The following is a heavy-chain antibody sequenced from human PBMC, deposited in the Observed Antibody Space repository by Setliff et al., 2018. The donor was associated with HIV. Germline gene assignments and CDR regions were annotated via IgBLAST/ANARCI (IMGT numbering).Heavy chain of an antibody. V-gene: IGHV1-69*13. Sequence: SVKVSCKTSGGTFSSFVITWVRQAPGQGLEWMGGIIPMYDTRNYAQKFQGRVTITADESTSTAYMELSSLRSEDTAVYYCARSRTDDGSGRYYNNDWFGSWGQGTLVTVSS. J-gene: IGHJ5*01. CDR1: GGTFSSFV. D-gene: IGHD3-10*01. CDR2: IIPMYDTR. CDR3: ARSRTDDGSGRYYNNDWFGS.